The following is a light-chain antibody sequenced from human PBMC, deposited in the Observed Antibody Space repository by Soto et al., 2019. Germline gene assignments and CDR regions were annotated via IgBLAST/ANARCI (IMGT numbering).Light chain of an antibody. CDR3: QQYNKWPPLT. CDR1: QSVSSN. CDR2: ETS. J-gene: IGKJ4*01. Sequence: EIVMTQSPATLSVSPGERATLSCRASQSVSSNLAWYQQKPGQAPRRLIYETSTRATGIPARFSGSGSGTEFTLTISSLQSEDFAVYYCQQYNKWPPLTFGGGTKVEIK. V-gene: IGKV3-15*01.